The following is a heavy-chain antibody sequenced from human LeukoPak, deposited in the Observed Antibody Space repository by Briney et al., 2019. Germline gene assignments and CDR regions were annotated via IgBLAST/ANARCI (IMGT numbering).Heavy chain of an antibody. D-gene: IGHD1-26*01. CDR3: ARDGYSTYGMDV. Sequence: PGGSLRLSCAASGFTFSSYAMHWVRQAPGKGLEWVAVISYDGSKKYYADSVKGRFTISRDNSKNTLYLQMNSLRAEDTAVYYCARDGYSTYGMDVWGQGTTVTVSS. CDR1: GFTFSSYA. CDR2: ISYDGSKK. J-gene: IGHJ6*02. V-gene: IGHV3-30-3*01.